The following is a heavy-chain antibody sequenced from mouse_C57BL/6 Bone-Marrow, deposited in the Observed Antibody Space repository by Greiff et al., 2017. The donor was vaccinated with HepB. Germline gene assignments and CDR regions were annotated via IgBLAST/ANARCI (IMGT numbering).Heavy chain of an antibody. V-gene: IGHV5-17*01. J-gene: IGHJ4*01. CDR1: GFTFSDYG. D-gene: IGHD1-1*01. CDR2: ISSGSSTI. Sequence: EVKLMESGVGLVKPGGSLKLSCAASGFTFSDYGMHWVRQAPEKGLEWVAYISSGSSTIYYADTVKGRFTISRDNAKNTLFLQMTSLRSEDTAMYYCARGGYFTTKAMDYWGQGTSVTVSS. CDR3: ARGGYFTTKAMDY.